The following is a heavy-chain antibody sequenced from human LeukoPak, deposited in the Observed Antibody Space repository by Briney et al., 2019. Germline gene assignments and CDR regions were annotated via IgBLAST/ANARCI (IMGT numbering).Heavy chain of an antibody. CDR3: AKTASTGFGGLWGFDP. CDR2: IYPGDSDT. CDR1: RHSFHSQW. D-gene: IGHD3-10*01. V-gene: IGHV5-51*01. Sequence: RGESLKISCKGPRHSFHSQWIGWVRQMPGKGLEWMGIIYPGDSDTRYSPSFQGQVTISADKSISTAYLQWSSLKASDTAMYYCAKTASTGFGGLWGFDPWGQGTLVTVSS. J-gene: IGHJ5*02.